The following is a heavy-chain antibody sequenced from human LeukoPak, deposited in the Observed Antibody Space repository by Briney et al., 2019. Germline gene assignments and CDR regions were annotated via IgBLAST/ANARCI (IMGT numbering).Heavy chain of an antibody. V-gene: IGHV4-30-4*01. CDR2: MYYSGST. D-gene: IGHD3-22*01. CDR3: ARPYYYDSRIDP. CDR1: VGSISSGDYY. J-gene: IGHJ5*02. Sequence: SETLFLTCTVSVGSISSGDYYWSWIRQPPGKGLEWIAYMYYSGSTYYNPSLKSRVSMSADTSKNQLSLKLSSVTAADTAVYYCARPYYYDSRIDPWGQGILVTVSS.